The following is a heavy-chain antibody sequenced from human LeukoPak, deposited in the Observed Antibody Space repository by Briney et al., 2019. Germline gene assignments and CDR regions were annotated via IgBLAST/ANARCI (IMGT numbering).Heavy chain of an antibody. CDR1: GFTSASSA. CDR2: IVVGSGNT. V-gene: IGHV1-58*02. J-gene: IGHJ4*02. CDR3: VAGTRVVGASGGLDY. D-gene: IGHD1-26*01. Sequence: GTPVTVSCKTSGFTSASSAMQWVRQARGQRLEWIGWIVVGSGNTNYAQKLQERVTVTRDMSTGTAYMELSSLRSEDTAVYYCVAGTRVVGASGGLDYWGQGTLVTVSS.